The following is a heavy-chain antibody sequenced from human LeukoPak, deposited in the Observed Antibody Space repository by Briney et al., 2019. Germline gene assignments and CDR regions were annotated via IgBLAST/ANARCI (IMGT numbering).Heavy chain of an antibody. CDR2: MNPNSGNT. CDR1: GYTFTSYD. CDR3: ARGGTIFGASDP. V-gene: IGHV1-8*03. D-gene: IGHD3-3*01. Sequence: ASVKVSCKASGYTFTSYDINWVRQATGQGLEWMGWMNPNSGNTGYAQKFQGRVTITRNTSISTAYMELSRLRSDDTAVYYCARGGTIFGASDPWGQGTLVTVSS. J-gene: IGHJ5*02.